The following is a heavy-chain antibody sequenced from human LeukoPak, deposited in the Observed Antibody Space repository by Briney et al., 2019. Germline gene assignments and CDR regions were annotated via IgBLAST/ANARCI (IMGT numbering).Heavy chain of an antibody. Sequence: GGSLRLSCAASGFTFSSYSMNWVRQAPGKGLEWVSSISSSSSYIYYADSVKGRFTISRDNAKNSLYLQMNSLRAEDTAVYYCARDLGGVYYGSGSSPGYWGQGTLVTVSS. CDR2: ISSSSSYI. J-gene: IGHJ4*02. V-gene: IGHV3-21*01. CDR3: ARDLGGVYYGSGSSPGY. D-gene: IGHD3-10*01. CDR1: GFTFSSYS.